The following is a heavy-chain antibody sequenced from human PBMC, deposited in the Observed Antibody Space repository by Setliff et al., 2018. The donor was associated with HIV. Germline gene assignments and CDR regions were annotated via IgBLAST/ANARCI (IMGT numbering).Heavy chain of an antibody. D-gene: IGHD5-12*01. Sequence: SETLSLTCAVYGGSFSGYYWSWIRQPPGKGLEWIGEINHGGSTNYNPSLKSRVTISVDTSKNQFSLKLSSVTAADTAVYYCARGSGYDFDYWGQGTLVTVSS. J-gene: IGHJ4*02. CDR3: ARGSGYDFDY. CDR2: INHGGST. CDR1: GGSFSGYY. V-gene: IGHV4-34*01.